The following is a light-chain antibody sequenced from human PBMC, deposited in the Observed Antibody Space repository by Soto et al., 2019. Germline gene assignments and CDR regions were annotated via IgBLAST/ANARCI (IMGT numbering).Light chain of an antibody. J-gene: IGKJ4*01. V-gene: IGKV3-20*01. CDR3: QQYDRSPLT. Sequence: EIVLTQSPGTLSLSPGERAILSCRASQSVSSDHLAWYQQRPGQAPRLLIFGAFSAATGIPDRFSGSGSGTDFTLTISRLEPEDCAVYYCQQYDRSPLTFGGGTKVESK. CDR2: GAF. CDR1: QSVSSDH.